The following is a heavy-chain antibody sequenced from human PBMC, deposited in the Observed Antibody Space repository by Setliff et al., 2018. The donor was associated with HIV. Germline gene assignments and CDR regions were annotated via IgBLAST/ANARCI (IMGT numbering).Heavy chain of an antibody. V-gene: IGHV3-30*04. CDR1: GFTFRSYA. CDR2: ISHDGSIE. J-gene: IGHJ4*02. Sequence: PGGSLRLSCAASGFTFRSYAMHWVRQAPGKGLEWVADISHDGSIEDYADSVRGRFTISRDNSKNTVFVQMNSLRAEDSALYYCARENNFDYWGQGTLVTVSS. CDR3: ARENNFDY.